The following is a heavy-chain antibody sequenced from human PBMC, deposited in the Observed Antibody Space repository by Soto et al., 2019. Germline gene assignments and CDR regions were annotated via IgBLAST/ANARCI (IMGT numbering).Heavy chain of an antibody. D-gene: IGHD3-9*01. CDR3: AKAMGPDWLARLDC. V-gene: IGHV3-9*01. CDR2: ISWNSGAI. J-gene: IGHJ4*02. Sequence: EVQLVESGGGWVQPGRSLRLSCAVSGFTFDDYAMHWVRQAPGEGLEWVSGISWNSGAIGYADSVKGRFTVLRDNAKSTLYLQMNSLRTEDTALYYCAKAMGPDWLARLDCWGQGTLVTVYS. CDR1: GFTFDDYA.